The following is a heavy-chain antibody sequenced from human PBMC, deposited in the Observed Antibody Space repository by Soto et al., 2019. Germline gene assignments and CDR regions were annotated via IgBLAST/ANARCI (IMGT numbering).Heavy chain of an antibody. J-gene: IGHJ4*02. CDR2: FDPEDGET. CDR3: ARDGAAAAGFFDY. CDR1: GYTLTELS. Sequence: GASVKVSCKVSGYTLTELSMHWVRQAPGKGLEWMGGFDPEDGETIYAQKFQGRVTITADESTSTAYMELSSLRSDDTAVYYCARDGAAAAGFFDYWGQGTLVTVSS. D-gene: IGHD6-13*01. V-gene: IGHV1-24*01.